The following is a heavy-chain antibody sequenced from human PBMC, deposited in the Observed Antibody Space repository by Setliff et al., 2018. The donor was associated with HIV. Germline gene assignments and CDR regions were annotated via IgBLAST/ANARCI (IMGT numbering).Heavy chain of an antibody. CDR3: ARVRPAPGAALDC. D-gene: IGHD6-13*01. Sequence: ASVKVSCKTSGYNFSPYRIHWVRQAPGQGLEWIGIIDPGSGAATYAQKLQGRITMTRDTSTTTVYMHLNSLTSDDSAVYFCARVRPAPGAALDCWGQGTLVTVSS. CDR2: IDPGSGAA. V-gene: IGHV1-46*04. CDR1: GYNFSPYR. J-gene: IGHJ4*02.